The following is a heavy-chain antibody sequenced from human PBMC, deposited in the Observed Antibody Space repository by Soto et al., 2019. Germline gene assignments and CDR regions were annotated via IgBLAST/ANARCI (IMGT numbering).Heavy chain of an antibody. D-gene: IGHD5-12*01. CDR3: AKGGGILEWLRLWGMAV. CDR1: GFTFSSYA. Sequence: GGCLRLSCAASGFTFSSYAMSWVRQAPGKGLEWVSAISGSGGSTYYADSVKGRFTISRDNSKNTLYLQMNSLRAEDTAVYYCAKGGGILEWLRLWGMAVWGQGTTVTVSS. J-gene: IGHJ6*02. CDR2: ISGSGGST. V-gene: IGHV3-23*01.